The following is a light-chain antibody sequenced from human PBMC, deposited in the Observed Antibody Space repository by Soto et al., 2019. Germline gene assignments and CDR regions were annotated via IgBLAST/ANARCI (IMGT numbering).Light chain of an antibody. CDR3: AAWDDSLNGVV. V-gene: IGLV1-36*01. Sequence: QSVLTQPPSVSEAPRERVTISCSGSSSNIGNNVVSWYQQLPGKAPKLLIYYDDLLPSGVSDRFSGSKSGTSASLAISGLQSEDEADYYCAAWDDSLNGVVFGGGTKVTVL. J-gene: IGLJ2*01. CDR1: SSNIGNNV. CDR2: YDD.